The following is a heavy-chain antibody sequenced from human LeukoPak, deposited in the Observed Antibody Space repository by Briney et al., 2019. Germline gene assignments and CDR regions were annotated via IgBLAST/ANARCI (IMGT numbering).Heavy chain of an antibody. V-gene: IGHV3-21*01. D-gene: IGHD3-16*01. CDR2: ISSSSSYI. CDR3: ARDHGGRNYDYVWGRTFFDY. CDR1: GFTFNSYS. Sequence: GGSLRLSCAASGFTFNSYSMNWVRQAPGKGLEWVSSISSSSSYIYYADSVKGRFTISRDNAKNSLYLQMNSLRAEDTAVYYCARDHGGRNYDYVWGRTFFDYWGQGTLVTVSS. J-gene: IGHJ4*02.